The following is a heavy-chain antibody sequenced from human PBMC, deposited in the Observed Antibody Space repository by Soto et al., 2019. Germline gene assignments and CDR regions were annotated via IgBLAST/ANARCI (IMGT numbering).Heavy chain of an antibody. CDR1: GFTFSTYS. V-gene: IGHV3-21*01. CDR3: AREGINNYNEYYFDS. D-gene: IGHD4-4*01. Sequence: GGSLRLSCAASGFTFSTYSMNWVRQAPGKGLEWVPSISGSGNYTHYADFLRGRFTISRDNAKTSLYLQMNSLRAEDTAVYYCAREGINNYNEYYFDSWGQGTVVTVSS. CDR2: ISGSGNYT. J-gene: IGHJ4*02.